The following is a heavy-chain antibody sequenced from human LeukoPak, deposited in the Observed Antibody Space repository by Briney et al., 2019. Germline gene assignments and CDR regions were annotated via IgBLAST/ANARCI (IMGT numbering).Heavy chain of an antibody. V-gene: IGHV4-61*08. Sequence: SETLSLTCTVSGGSISSGGYYWSWIRQPPGKGLEWIGSIHFSGSTNYNPSLRSRVTISVDTSKNQLSLKLSSVTAADTAVYYCARDLGGIYFDYWGQGTLVTVSS. CDR1: GGSISSGGYY. J-gene: IGHJ4*02. D-gene: IGHD1-26*01. CDR2: IHFSGST. CDR3: ARDLGGIYFDY.